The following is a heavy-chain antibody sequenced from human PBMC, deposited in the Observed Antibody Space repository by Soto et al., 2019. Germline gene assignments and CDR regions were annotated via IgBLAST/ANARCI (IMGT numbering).Heavy chain of an antibody. CDR2: INPDNGGT. CDR1: GYTFTGYY. V-gene: IGHV1-2*02. D-gene: IGHD6-19*01. J-gene: IGHJ4*02. Sequence: ASVKVSCKASGYTFTGYYIHWVRQAPGQGLEWMGWINPDNGGTNYAQIFQGRVTVTRDMSTSSVYMVLSRLRSDDTAVYYCARGGDSSGWPYWGQGTLVTVS. CDR3: ARGGDSSGWPY.